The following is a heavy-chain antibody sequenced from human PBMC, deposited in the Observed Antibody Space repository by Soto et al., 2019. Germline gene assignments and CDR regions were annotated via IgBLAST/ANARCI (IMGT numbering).Heavy chain of an antibody. CDR1: GYTLTSYA. CDR2: INTNTGNP. V-gene: IGHV7-4-1*01. D-gene: IGHD5-12*01. J-gene: IGHJ5*02. Sequence: QVQLLQSGSELKKPGASVKVSCKASGYTLTSYAMNWVRQAPGQGLEWMGWINTNTGNPTYAQGFTGRFVFSLDTSVSTAYLQICSLKAEDTAVYYCARDLGGYNLIWFDPWGQGTLVTVSS. CDR3: ARDLGGYNLIWFDP.